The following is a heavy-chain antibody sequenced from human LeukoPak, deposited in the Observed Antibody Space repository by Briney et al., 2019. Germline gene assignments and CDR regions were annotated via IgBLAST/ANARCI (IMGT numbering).Heavy chain of an antibody. CDR3: ARPLYGSSGYYYVAAFDI. D-gene: IGHD3-22*01. V-gene: IGHV1-2*02. CDR2: INPNSGGT. J-gene: IGHJ3*02. Sequence: ASVKVSCKASGYTFTGYYMHWVRQAPGQGLEWMGWINPNSGGTNYAQKFQGRVTMTRDTSISTAYMELSRLRSDDTAVYYCARPLYGSSGYYYVAAFDIWGQGTMVTVSS. CDR1: GYTFTGYY.